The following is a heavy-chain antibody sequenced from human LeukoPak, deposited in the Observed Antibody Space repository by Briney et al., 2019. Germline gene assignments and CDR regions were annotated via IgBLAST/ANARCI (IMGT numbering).Heavy chain of an antibody. CDR1: GFTFISYS. CDR3: ASSSSLGN. D-gene: IGHD6-6*01. CDR2: ISPSSSTI. V-gene: IGHV3-48*01. Sequence: GGSLRLSCAASGFTFISYSMNWVRQAPGKGLEWVSYISPSSSTIYYADSVKGRFTISRDNAKNSLSLQMNSLRAEDTAVYYCASSSSLGNWGQGTLVTVSS. J-gene: IGHJ4*02.